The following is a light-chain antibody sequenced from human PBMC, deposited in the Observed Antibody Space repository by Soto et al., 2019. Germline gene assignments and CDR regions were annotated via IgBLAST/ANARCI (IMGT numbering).Light chain of an antibody. V-gene: IGKV3-15*01. Sequence: EIVMTQSPATLSVSPGERATLSCRASQSIGNNLAWDQQKPGQAPRLLIYDASTRATGIPARFSGSGSVTEFALTISSLQSEDFAVYSCQQYNSWPLTFGGGTKVDIK. CDR2: DAS. J-gene: IGKJ4*01. CDR1: QSIGNN. CDR3: QQYNSWPLT.